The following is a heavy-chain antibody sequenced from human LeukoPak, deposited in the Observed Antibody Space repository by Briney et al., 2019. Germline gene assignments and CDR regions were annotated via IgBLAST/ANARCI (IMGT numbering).Heavy chain of an antibody. CDR2: INPNSGGT. D-gene: IGHD3-22*01. J-gene: IGHJ4*02. CDR3: ARGRGSSGYWYY. CDR1: GYTFTGYY. V-gene: IGHV1-2*02. Sequence: ASVKASCKASGYTFTGYYMHWVRQAPGQGLEWMGWINPNSGGTNYAQKFQGRVTMTRDTSISTAYMELSRLRSDDTAVYYCARGRGSSGYWYYWGPGTLVTVSS.